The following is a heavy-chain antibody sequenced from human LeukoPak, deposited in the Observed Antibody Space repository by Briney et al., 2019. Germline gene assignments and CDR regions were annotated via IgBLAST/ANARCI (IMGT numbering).Heavy chain of an antibody. D-gene: IGHD3-22*01. CDR1: GCSISSGDYY. J-gene: IGHJ5*02. Sequence: PAETLSLTCTVSGCSISSGDYYWSWIRQPPGKGLEWIGYIYYSGSTYYNPSLQSRVTISVDTSKSQFSLKLSSVTAADTAVYYCARVYYYDSSGYAPRFDPWGQGTLVTVSS. V-gene: IGHV4-30-4*01. CDR2: IYYSGST. CDR3: ARVYYYDSSGYAPRFDP.